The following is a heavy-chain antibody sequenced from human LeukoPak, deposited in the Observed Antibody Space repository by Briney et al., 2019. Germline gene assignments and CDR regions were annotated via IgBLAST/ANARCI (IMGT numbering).Heavy chain of an antibody. V-gene: IGHV3-13*01. D-gene: IGHD2-8*01. J-gene: IGHJ6*02. Sequence: PGGSLRLSCAASGFTFRAYDMHWVRQTAGKGLEWVSGIGPDGDTYYADSVKGRFTISRENGENSVHLQMNSLRAGDTAVYYCVRDSNYYAMDVWGQGTTVTASS. CDR2: IGPDGDT. CDR1: GFTFRAYD. CDR3: VRDSNYYAMDV.